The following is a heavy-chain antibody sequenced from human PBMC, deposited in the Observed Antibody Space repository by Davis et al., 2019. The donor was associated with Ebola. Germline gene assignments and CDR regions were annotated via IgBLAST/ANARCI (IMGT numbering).Heavy chain of an antibody. Sequence: ASVKVSCQASGYTFTSYGISWVRQAPGQGLEWMGWISAYNGNTNYAQKLQGRVTMTIDTSTSTAYMELRSLRSDDTAVYYCARDVGYCSSTSCIYYYYYGMDVWGQGTTVTVSS. CDR2: ISAYNGNT. V-gene: IGHV1-18*01. CDR3: ARDVGYCSSTSCIYYYYYGMDV. D-gene: IGHD2-2*01. CDR1: GYTFTSYG. J-gene: IGHJ6*02.